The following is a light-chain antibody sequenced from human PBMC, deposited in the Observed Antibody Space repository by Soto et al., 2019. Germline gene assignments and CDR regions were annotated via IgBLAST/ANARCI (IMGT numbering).Light chain of an antibody. CDR2: EVD. Sequence: QSVLTQPASVSGSPGQSITISCTGTSSDVGFYNYVSWYQQQHPGKAPKLMIYEVDNRPSGVSIRFSSSKSGNTASLTISGLLAEDEADYYCSSYTSSSTRMFXGGTQMTVL. CDR1: SSDVGFYNY. V-gene: IGLV2-14*01. J-gene: IGLJ3*02. CDR3: SSYTSSSTRM.